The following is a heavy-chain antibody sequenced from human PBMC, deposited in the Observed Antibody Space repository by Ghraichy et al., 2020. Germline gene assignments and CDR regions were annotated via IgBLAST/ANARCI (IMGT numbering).Heavy chain of an antibody. D-gene: IGHD5-24*01. J-gene: IGHJ5*02. CDR2: ISSSSSYI. CDR3: ARDRAPEMTTRANWFDP. CDR1: GFTFSSYS. Sequence: GGSLRLSCAASGFTFSSYSMNWVRQAPGKGLEWVSSISSSSSYIYYADSVKGRFTISRDNAKNSLYLQMNSLRAEDTAVYYCARDRAPEMTTRANWFDPWGQGTLVTVSS. V-gene: IGHV3-21*01.